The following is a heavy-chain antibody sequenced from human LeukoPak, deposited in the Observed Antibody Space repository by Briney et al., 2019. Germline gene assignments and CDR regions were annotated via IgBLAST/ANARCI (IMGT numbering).Heavy chain of an antibody. J-gene: IGHJ5*02. CDR3: ARDRAHYGSGSGTRKFDP. D-gene: IGHD3-10*01. V-gene: IGHV3-7*01. Sequence: GGSLRLSCTASGFIFSTYWMSWVRQAPGKGLEWVANIKQDGSEKYYVNSLKGRFTISRDNAKNSLYLQMNSLRAEDTAVYYCARDRAHYGSGSGTRKFDPWGQGTLVTVSS. CDR2: IKQDGSEK. CDR1: GFIFSTYW.